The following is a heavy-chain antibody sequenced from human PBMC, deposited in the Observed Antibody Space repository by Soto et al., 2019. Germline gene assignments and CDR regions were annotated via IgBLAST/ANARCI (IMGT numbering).Heavy chain of an antibody. J-gene: IGHJ2*01. D-gene: IGHD3-10*01. V-gene: IGHV4-31*03. Sequence: QVQLQESGPGLVRPSQTLSLTCTVSGGSINIGGYYWTWIRQHPGKGLEYIGYVYYSGSTYYNLGSRLTISVDTSKNQFSLKLSSVTAADTAVYYCARMNRDFGYFDLWGRGTLVAVSS. CDR1: GGSINIGGYY. CDR3: ARMNRDFGYFDL. CDR2: VYYSGST.